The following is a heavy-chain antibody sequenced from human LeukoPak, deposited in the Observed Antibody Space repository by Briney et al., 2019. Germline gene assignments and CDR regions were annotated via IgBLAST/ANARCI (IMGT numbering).Heavy chain of an antibody. V-gene: IGHV4-59*01. CDR1: GGSISSYY. J-gene: IGHJ3*02. D-gene: IGHD3-9*01. Sequence: SETLSLTCTVSGGSISSYYWSWVRLPPGEALEWIGYLSKSGNTNYSPSLKSRVTVFGDTSTNQFFLKLSSVTAADTAVYYCARARYVNSFYAFDIWGQGTLVTVSS. CDR3: ARARYVNSFYAFDI. CDR2: LSKSGNT.